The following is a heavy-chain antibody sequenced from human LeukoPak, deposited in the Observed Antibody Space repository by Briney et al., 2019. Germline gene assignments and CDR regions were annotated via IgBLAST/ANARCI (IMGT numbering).Heavy chain of an antibody. J-gene: IGHJ4*02. CDR1: GGSISSSIYY. V-gene: IGHV4-39*07. D-gene: IGHD5-18*01. Sequence: KPSETLSLTCTVSGGSISSSIYYWGWIRQPPGKGLEWIGSIYYSGSTYYNPSLKSRVTISVDTSKNQFSLKLSSVTAADTAVYYWAGGGYSYVTNWGQGTLVTVSS. CDR2: IYYSGST. CDR3: AGGGYSYVTN.